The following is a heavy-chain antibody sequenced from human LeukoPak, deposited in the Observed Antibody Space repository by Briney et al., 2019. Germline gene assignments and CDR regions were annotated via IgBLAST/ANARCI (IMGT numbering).Heavy chain of an antibody. CDR1: EFTFSSYA. J-gene: IGHJ4*02. V-gene: IGHV3-23*01. CDR3: AKDGCDSISCSRPFDY. Sequence: GGSLRLSCSASEFTFSSYAMSWVRQAPGKGLEWVSAISDGGDSTYYADSVKGRFTISRDNSKNTLYLQMNSLRAEDTAIYFCAKDGCDSISCSRPFDYWGQGTLVTVSS. CDR2: ISDGGDST. D-gene: IGHD2-2*01.